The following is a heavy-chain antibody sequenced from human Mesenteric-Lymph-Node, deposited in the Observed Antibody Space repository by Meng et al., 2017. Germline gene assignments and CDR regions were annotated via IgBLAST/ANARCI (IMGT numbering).Heavy chain of an antibody. CDR2: INPTGGST. J-gene: IGHJ4*02. V-gene: IGHV1-46*01. CDR1: GYPFTSYG. CDR3: ARGAFVSSTFDY. D-gene: IGHD1-26*01. Sequence: QVQLWQSGAEVKKPGSSVKVSCKASGYPFTSYGISWVRQAPGQGLECMGRINPTGGSTIYAQKFQGRVTMTRDTSTSTVYMELSSLRSDDTAVYYCARGAFVSSTFDYWGQGTLVTVSS.